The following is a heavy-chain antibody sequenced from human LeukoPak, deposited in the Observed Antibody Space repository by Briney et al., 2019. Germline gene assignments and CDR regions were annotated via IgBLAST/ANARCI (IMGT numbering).Heavy chain of an antibody. CDR1: GGSISSGGYS. CDR2: IYYSGST. V-gene: IGHV4-30-2*05. J-gene: IGHJ5*02. Sequence: SETLSLTCAVSGGSISSGGYSWSWIRQPPGKGLEWIGYIYYSGSTYYNPSLKSRVTISVDTSKNQFSLKLSSVTAADTAVYYCARATSLWGDLRRFDPWGQGTLVTVSS. D-gene: IGHD2-21*01. CDR3: ARATSLWGDLRRFDP.